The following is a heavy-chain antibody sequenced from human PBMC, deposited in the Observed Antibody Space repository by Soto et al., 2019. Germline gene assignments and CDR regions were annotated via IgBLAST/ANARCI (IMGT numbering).Heavy chain of an antibody. CDR1: GFTFSSYA. CDR3: AKVKELLWFGELLSPLDY. V-gene: IGHV3-23*01. CDR2: ISGSGGST. J-gene: IGHJ4*02. D-gene: IGHD3-10*01. Sequence: PGGSLRLSCAASGFTFSSYAMSWVRQAPGKGLEWVSAISGSGGSTYYADSVKGRFTISRDNSKNTLYLQMNSLRAEDTAVYYCAKVKELLWFGELLSPLDYWGQGTLVTVSS.